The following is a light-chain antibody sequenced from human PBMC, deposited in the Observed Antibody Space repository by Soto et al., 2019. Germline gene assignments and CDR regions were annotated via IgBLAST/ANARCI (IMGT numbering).Light chain of an antibody. J-gene: IGLJ1*01. V-gene: IGLV2-14*01. Sequence: QSALTQPASVSGSPGQSITISCTGTSSDVGGYNYVSWYQQHPGKAPKLMICDVSNRPSGVSNRFSGSKSGDTASLTISGLQAEDEADYYCNSYTSSTTLYVFGTGTKLTVL. CDR1: SSDVGGYNY. CDR3: NSYTSSTTLYV. CDR2: DVS.